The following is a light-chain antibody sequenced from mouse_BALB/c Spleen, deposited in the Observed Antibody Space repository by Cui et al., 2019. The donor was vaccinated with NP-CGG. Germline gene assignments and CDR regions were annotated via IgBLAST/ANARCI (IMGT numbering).Light chain of an antibody. CDR3: ALLYSNHWV. V-gene: IGLV1*01. J-gene: IGLJ1*01. CDR1: TGAVTTSNY. Sequence: QTVVTQESALTTSHGEKVTLTCRSSTGAVTTSNYANWVQEKPDHLFTGLIGGTNNRAPGVPSRFSDSLIGDKAALTITGAQTEDEAIYFCALLYSNHWVFGGGTKLTV. CDR2: GTN.